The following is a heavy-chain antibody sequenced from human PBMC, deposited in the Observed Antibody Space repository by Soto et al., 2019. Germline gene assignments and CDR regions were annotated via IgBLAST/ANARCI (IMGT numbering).Heavy chain of an antibody. CDR2: ISSSSSYI. CDR3: ARSLSGGTLDAFDI. V-gene: IGHV3-21*01. J-gene: IGHJ3*02. CDR1: GFTFSSYS. D-gene: IGHD3-16*01. Sequence: EVPLVESGGGLVKPGGSLRLSCAASGFTFSSYSMNWVRQAPGKGLEWVSSISSSSSYIYYADSVKGRFTISRDNAKNSLYLQMNSLRAEDTAVYYCARSLSGGTLDAFDIWGQGTMVTVSS.